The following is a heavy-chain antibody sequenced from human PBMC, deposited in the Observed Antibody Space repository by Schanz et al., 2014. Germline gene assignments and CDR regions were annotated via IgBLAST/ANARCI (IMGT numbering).Heavy chain of an antibody. CDR2: IGGSGGDT. J-gene: IGHJ6*02. CDR3: ARQRSYFYAMDV. Sequence: EVQVVESGGGLGQPGGSLRLSCAASGFTFSSHGMSWVRQAPGKGLEWVSAIGGSGGDTYYADSAKGRFTISRDSAKNSLYLQMNSLRAEDTAVYYCARQRSYFYAMDVWGQGTTVTVSS. CDR1: GFTFSSHG. V-gene: IGHV3-23*04.